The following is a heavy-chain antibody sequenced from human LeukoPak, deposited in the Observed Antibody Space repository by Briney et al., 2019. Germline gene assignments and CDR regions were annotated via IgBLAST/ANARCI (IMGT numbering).Heavy chain of an antibody. CDR3: TRGAERSGYDY. J-gene: IGHJ4*02. CDR2: ISSRTTYI. V-gene: IGHV3-21*01. CDR1: GFTFSNYS. Sequence: GGSLRLSCAASGFTFSNYSMNWVRQAPGKGLEWVSSISSRTTYIYYADSVKGRFTISRDNAKNSLYLRMNSLRVEDTAVYYCTRGAERSGYDYWGQGTLVTVSS. D-gene: IGHD3-22*01.